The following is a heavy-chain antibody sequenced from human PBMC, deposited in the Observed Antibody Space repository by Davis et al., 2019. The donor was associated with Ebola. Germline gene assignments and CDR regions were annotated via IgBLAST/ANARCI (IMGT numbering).Heavy chain of an antibody. CDR3: ARGLHWFDP. Sequence: MPSETLSLTCAAHGGSFSGYYWTWIRQPPGKGLEWIGEINHRGRTNYNPSLKSRVTISVDTSKNQFSLKLNSVTAADTAVYYCARGLHWFDPWGQGTLVTVSS. J-gene: IGHJ5*02. CDR1: GGSFSGYY. V-gene: IGHV4-34*01. D-gene: IGHD5-18*01. CDR2: INHRGRT.